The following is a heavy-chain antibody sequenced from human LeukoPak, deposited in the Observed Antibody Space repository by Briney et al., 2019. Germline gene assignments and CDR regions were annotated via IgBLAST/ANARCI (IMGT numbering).Heavy chain of an antibody. V-gene: IGHV1-18*01. CDR3: ARERRGCSSTSCYPYYYYYYMDV. D-gene: IGHD2-2*01. Sequence: GASVKVSCKASGYTFTTYGISWVRQAPGQGLEWMGWISAYDGNTNYAQKFQGRVTITADKSTSTAYMELSSLRSEDTAVYYCARERRGCSSTSCYPYYYYYYMDVWGKGTTVTVSS. CDR1: GYTFTTYG. J-gene: IGHJ6*03. CDR2: ISAYDGNT.